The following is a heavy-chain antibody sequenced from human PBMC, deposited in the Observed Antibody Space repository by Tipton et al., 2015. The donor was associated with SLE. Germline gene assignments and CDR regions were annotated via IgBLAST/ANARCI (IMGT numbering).Heavy chain of an antibody. J-gene: IGHJ3*02. CDR3: ARPRDWSGYAFDI. Sequence: GHVTISADKSISTAYLQWSSLKASDTAMYYCARPRDWSGYAFDIWGQGTMVTVSS. D-gene: IGHD3-3*01. V-gene: IGHV5-10-1*01.